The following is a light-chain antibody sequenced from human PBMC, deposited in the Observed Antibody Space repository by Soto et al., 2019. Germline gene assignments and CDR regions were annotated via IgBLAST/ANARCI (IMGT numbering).Light chain of an antibody. CDR3: QQSHSSFGLT. J-gene: IGKJ4*01. V-gene: IGKV1-39*01. Sequence: DIQMTQSPSSLSASVGDRVTITCRASKSINNYLNWYQQKPGKAPKLLIYAASNLQSGVPSRFGGSGSGTNFTLTISSLQPEDFATYYCQQSHSSFGLTFGGGTKVDIK. CDR2: AAS. CDR1: KSINNY.